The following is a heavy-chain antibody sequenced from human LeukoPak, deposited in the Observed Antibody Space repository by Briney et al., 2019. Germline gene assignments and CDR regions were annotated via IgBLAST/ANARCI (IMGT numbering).Heavy chain of an antibody. J-gene: IGHJ6*02. CDR3: AKDTSSGYYNYYYGMDV. CDR1: GFTFDDYA. CDR2: ISWNSGSI. Sequence: GRSLRLSCAASGFTFDDYAMHWARQAPGKGLEWVSGISWNSGSISYADSVKGRFTISRDNAKNSLYLQMNSLRAEDTALYYCAKDTSSGYYNYYYGMDVWGQGTTVTVSS. D-gene: IGHD3-22*01. V-gene: IGHV3-9*01.